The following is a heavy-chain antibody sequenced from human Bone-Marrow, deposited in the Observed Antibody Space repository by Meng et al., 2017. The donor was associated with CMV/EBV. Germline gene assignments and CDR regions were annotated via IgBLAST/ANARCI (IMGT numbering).Heavy chain of an antibody. J-gene: IGHJ6*02. V-gene: IGHV3-20*04. CDR1: GFTFDDYG. CDR3: ARGLRAAAKHYYYGMDV. D-gene: IGHD6-13*01. CDR2: INWNGGST. Sequence: GESLKISCAASGFTFDDYGMSWVRQAPGKGLEWVSGINWNGGSTSYAGSVKGRFTISRDNAKNSLYLQMNSLRAEDTALYYCARGLRAAAKHYYYGMDVCGQGTTVTVSS.